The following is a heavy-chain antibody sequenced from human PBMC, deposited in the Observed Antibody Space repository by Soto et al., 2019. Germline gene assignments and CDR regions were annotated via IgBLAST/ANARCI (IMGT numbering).Heavy chain of an antibody. CDR3: AKDGSGYSYGPLPYYFDY. V-gene: IGHV3-23*01. CDR1: GFTFSNYA. J-gene: IGHJ4*02. CDR2: FTRSGNT. D-gene: IGHD5-18*01. Sequence: PGGSLRLSCAASGFTFSNYAMSWVRQAPGKGLEWVSTFTRSGNTYYADSVKGRFTISRDNSKNTLYLQMNSLRAEDTAVYYCAKDGSGYSYGPLPYYFDYWGQGTLVTVSS.